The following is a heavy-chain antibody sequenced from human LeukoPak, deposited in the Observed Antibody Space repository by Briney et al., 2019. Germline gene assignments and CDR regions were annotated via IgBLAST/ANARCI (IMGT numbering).Heavy chain of an antibody. CDR1: GFTFSSYA. J-gene: IGHJ4*02. CDR3: ARFRTWGDKAFDY. CDR2: ISGSGGST. Sequence: PGGSLRLSCAASGFTFSSYAMSWVRRAPGKGLEWVSAISGSGGSTYYADSVKGRFTISRDNSKNTLYLQMNSLRAEDTAVYYCARFRTWGDKAFDYWGQGTLVTVSS. V-gene: IGHV3-23*01. D-gene: IGHD2-21*02.